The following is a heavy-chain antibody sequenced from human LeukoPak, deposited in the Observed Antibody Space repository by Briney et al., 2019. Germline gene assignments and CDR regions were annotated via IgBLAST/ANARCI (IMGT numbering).Heavy chain of an antibody. CDR2: IRYRGST. J-gene: IGHJ4*02. Sequence: SETLSLTCTVSGGSISSSNHYWGWSRQPPGKGLAWIGSIRYRGSTYYNPSLKSRVTISIDSSKSQFSLKVSSVTAADTAVYFCARLAYYLDRTGYYLYYFDNWGQGTPVTVSS. V-gene: IGHV4-39*01. CDR3: ARLAYYLDRTGYYLYYFDN. D-gene: IGHD3-22*01. CDR1: GGSISSSNHY.